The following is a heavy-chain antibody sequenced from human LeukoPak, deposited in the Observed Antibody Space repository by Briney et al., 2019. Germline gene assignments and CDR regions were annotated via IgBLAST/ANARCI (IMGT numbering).Heavy chain of an antibody. D-gene: IGHD2-2*02. CDR1: GFTFSSYA. CDR2: ISGSGGST. J-gene: IGHJ4*02. Sequence: GGSLRLSCVASGFTFSSYAMSWVRQAPGKGLEWVSAISGSGGSTYYADSVKGRFTISRDNSKNTLYLQMNSLRAEDTAVYYCAKVIVVVPAAIPYFDYWGQGTLVTVSS. V-gene: IGHV3-23*01. CDR3: AKVIVVVPAAIPYFDY.